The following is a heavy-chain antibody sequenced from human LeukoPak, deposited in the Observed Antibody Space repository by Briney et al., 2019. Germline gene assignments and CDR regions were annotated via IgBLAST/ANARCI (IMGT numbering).Heavy chain of an antibody. CDR2: INPKSGST. J-gene: IGHJ4*02. D-gene: IGHD3-22*01. CDR1: GYTFTDYY. V-gene: IGHV1-2*02. Sequence: ASVKVSCKASGYTFTDYYIHWVRQAPGQGLEWMGWINPKSGSTNYAQKFQDRVTMTRGTSISTGYMEVSRLRPDDTAVYYCARVRYDGSGYRLAYLDSWGQGTLVTVSS. CDR3: ARVRYDGSGYRLAYLDS.